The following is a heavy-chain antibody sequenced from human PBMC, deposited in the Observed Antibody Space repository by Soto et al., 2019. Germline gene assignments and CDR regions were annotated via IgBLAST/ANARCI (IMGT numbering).Heavy chain of an antibody. V-gene: IGHV3-48*01. CDR1: GFTFSSYS. CDR3: ARKAPYYDILTGIPRYYYMDV. Sequence: EVQLVESGGGLVQPGGSLRLSCAASGFTFSSYSMNWVRQAPGKGLEWVSYISSSSSTIYYADSVKGRFTISRDNAKNSLYLQMNSLRAEDTAVYYCARKAPYYDILTGIPRYYYMDVWGKGTTVTVSS. J-gene: IGHJ6*03. D-gene: IGHD3-9*01. CDR2: ISSSSSTI.